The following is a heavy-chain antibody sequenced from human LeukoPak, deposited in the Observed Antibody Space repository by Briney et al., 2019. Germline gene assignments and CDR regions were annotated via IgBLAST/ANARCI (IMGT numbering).Heavy chain of an antibody. CDR1: GYTFTGYY. CDR3: AREYCTSTSCYYYYFDY. D-gene: IGHD2-2*01. J-gene: IGHJ4*02. CDR2: INPNSGGT. Sequence: ASVKVSCKASGYTFTGYYMHWVGQAPGQGLEWMGRINPNSGGTNYAQKFQGRVTMTRDTSISTAYMELSRLRSDDTAVYYCAREYCTSTSCYYYYFDYWGQGTLVTVSS. V-gene: IGHV1-2*06.